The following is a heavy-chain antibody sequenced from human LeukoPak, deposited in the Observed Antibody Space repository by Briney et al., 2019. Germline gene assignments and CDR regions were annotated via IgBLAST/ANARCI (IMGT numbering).Heavy chain of an antibody. J-gene: IGHJ4*02. CDR1: GYTFTTYG. D-gene: IGHD3-10*01. CDR3: ARDFVVENRYYGSGSPPADY. Sequence: ASVKVSFKASGYTFTTYGNSWVRQAPGQGLEWKGWTCPYNGNTNYAQKLRGRVTMTRDTSASTVYMELSSLRSEDTAGYYCARDFVVENRYYGSGSPPADYWGQGTLVTVS. V-gene: IGHV1-18*01. CDR2: TCPYNGNT.